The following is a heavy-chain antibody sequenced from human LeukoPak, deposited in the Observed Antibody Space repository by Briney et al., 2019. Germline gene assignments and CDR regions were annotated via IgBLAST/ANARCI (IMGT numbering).Heavy chain of an antibody. V-gene: IGHV4-34*01. CDR1: GFTFSSYW. CDR3: ARHYYDSSGYYWPYDY. J-gene: IGHJ4*02. Sequence: GSLRLSCAASGFTFSSYWMSWVRQPPGKGLEWLGEISGSTNYNPSLKSRVTISVDTSKNQFSLKLSSVTAADTAVYYCARHYYDSSGYYWPYDYWGQGTLVTVSS. D-gene: IGHD3-22*01. CDR2: ISGST.